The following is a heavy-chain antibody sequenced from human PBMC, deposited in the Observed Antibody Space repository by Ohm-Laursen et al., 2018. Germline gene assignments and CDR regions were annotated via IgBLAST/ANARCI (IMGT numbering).Heavy chain of an antibody. V-gene: IGHV3-7*04. CDR1: GFTFSRYW. Sequence: SLRLSCAAAGFTFSRYWMNWIRQVPGKGLEWVANINRDGSGKYYGDSVNGRFTISRDNAKNSLHLEMNSLRAEDTAVYYCARGRNKGFDIWGQGTMVTVSS. CDR3: ARGRNKGFDI. CDR2: INRDGSGK. J-gene: IGHJ3*02. D-gene: IGHD5-24*01.